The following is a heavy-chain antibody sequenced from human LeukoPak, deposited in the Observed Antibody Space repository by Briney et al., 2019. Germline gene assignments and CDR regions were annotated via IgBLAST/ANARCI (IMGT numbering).Heavy chain of an antibody. V-gene: IGHV1-69*04. Sequence: SVTVSCKASGYIFTGYYMHSVRQAPGQGLEWMGRIIPILGIANYAQKFQGRVTITADKSTSTAYMELSSLRSEDTAVYYCARGADLTGTTLYYWGQGTLVTVSS. CDR1: GYIFTGYY. CDR2: IIPILGIA. J-gene: IGHJ4*02. D-gene: IGHD1-20*01. CDR3: ARGADLTGTTLYY.